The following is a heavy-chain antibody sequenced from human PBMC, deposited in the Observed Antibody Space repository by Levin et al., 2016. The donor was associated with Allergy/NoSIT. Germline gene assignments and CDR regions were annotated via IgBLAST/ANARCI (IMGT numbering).Heavy chain of an antibody. CDR3: AKEGAYDFWSGSYMDV. CDR1: GFAFSSFA. V-gene: IGHV3-30*04. D-gene: IGHD3-3*01. Sequence: GGSLRLSCAASGFAFSSFAMRWVRQAPGKGLEWVAVVSNDGSEKNYGDSVKGRFTISRDNSKNTLYLQMNSLRTEDTAVYYCAKEGAYDFWSGSYMDVWGKGTTVTVSS. J-gene: IGHJ6*03. CDR2: VSNDGSEK.